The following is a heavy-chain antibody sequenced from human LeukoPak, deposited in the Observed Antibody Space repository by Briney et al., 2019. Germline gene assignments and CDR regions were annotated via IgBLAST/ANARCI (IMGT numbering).Heavy chain of an antibody. V-gene: IGHV1-69*04. CDR1: GGTFSFYA. CDR3: ARAVVVARGLMAYFDY. D-gene: IGHD3-10*01. Sequence: SVKVSCKASGGTFSFYAINWVRQAPGQGLEWMGKIIPIPGMANYAQKFQGRVTITADSPTSTAYMEVSSLRSEDTAVYYCARAVVVARGLMAYFDYWGQGTLVTVSS. J-gene: IGHJ4*02. CDR2: IIPIPGMA.